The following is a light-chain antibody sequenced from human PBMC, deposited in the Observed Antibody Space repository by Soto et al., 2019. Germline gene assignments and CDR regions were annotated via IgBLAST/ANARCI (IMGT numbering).Light chain of an antibody. CDR3: QQRSDWPLIT. CDR2: GAS. CDR1: QSVSSSY. Sequence: EIVLAQSPGTPSLPPGESATLSCRPSQSVSSSYLAWYQQKPGQAPRLLIYGASSRATGIPDRFSGSGSGTDFTLTISRLEPEDFAVYYCQQRSDWPLITFGQGTRLEI. J-gene: IGKJ5*01. V-gene: IGKV3D-20*02.